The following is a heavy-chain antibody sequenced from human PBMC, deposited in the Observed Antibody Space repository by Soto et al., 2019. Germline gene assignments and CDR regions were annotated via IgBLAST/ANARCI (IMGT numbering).Heavy chain of an antibody. CDR2: IKQDGSEK. J-gene: IGHJ4*02. D-gene: IGHD6-19*01. Sequence: EVQLVESGGGLVQPGGSLRLSCAASGFTFSSYWMSWVRQAPGKGLEWVANIKQDGSEKYYVDSVKGRFTISRDNAKNSLYLQMTSLRAEDTAVYYCARDHASTAVAAPGGYRGQGTLVTVSS. CDR1: GFTFSSYW. V-gene: IGHV3-7*01. CDR3: ARDHASTAVAAPGGY.